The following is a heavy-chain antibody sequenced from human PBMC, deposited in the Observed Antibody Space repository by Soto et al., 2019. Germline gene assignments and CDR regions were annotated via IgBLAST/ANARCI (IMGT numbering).Heavy chain of an antibody. J-gene: IGHJ6*02. CDR1: GFTFSSYG. V-gene: IGHV3-30*18. D-gene: IGHD3-3*01. Sequence: GGSLRLSCAASGFTFSSYGMHWVRQAPGKGLEWVAVISYDGSSKYYADSVKGRFTISRDNSKNTLYLQMNSLRAEDTAVYYCAKGGYYDFWSGSLDYYYYGMDVWGQGTTVTVSS. CDR3: AKGGYYDFWSGSLDYYYYGMDV. CDR2: ISYDGSSK.